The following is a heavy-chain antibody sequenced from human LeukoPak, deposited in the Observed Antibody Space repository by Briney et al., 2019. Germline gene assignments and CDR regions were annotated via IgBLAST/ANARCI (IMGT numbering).Heavy chain of an antibody. CDR2: INPNSGGT. Sequence: ASVKVSCKASGYTFTGYYTHWVRQAPGQGLEWMGWINPNSGGTNYAQKFQGRVTMTRDTSISTAYMELSRLRSDDTAVYYCARGVIAAAGDAFDIWGQGTMVTVSS. CDR1: GYTFTGYY. D-gene: IGHD6-13*01. V-gene: IGHV1-2*02. CDR3: ARGVIAAAGDAFDI. J-gene: IGHJ3*02.